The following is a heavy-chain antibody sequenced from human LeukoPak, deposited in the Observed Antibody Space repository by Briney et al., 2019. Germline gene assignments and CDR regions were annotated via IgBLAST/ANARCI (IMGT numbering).Heavy chain of an antibody. Sequence: ASVKVSCKASGDTFSRYDIHWLRQAPGQGLEWMGSIASRGGSTRYAQKFQGRVTLTRDTSTTTLNMEMSGLRSEDTAVYYCARPGKSYYDFWSASKTRGPYDYWGQGTLITVSS. D-gene: IGHD3-3*01. J-gene: IGHJ4*02. CDR2: IASRGGST. CDR3: ARPGKSYYDFWSASKTRGPYDY. CDR1: GDTFSRYD. V-gene: IGHV1-46*01.